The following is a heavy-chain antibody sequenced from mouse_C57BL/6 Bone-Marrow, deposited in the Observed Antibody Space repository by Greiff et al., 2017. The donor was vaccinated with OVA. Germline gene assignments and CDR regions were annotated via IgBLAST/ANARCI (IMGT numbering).Heavy chain of an antibody. J-gene: IGHJ3*01. Sequence: VQLQQPGAELVKPGASVKMSCKASGYTFTSSWITWVKQRPGQGLEWIGDIYPGSGSSNYNEKFKSKATLTVDTSSSTAYMQLSSLTSEDSAVYYCARSLLRRFAYWGQGTLVTVSA. D-gene: IGHD1-1*01. CDR2: IYPGSGSS. V-gene: IGHV1-55*01. CDR1: GYTFTSSW. CDR3: ARSLLRRFAY.